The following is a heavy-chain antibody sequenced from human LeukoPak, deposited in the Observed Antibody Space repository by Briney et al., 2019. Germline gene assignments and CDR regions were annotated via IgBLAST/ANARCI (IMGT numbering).Heavy chain of an antibody. V-gene: IGHV4-34*01. CDR1: GGSFSGDY. CDR2: INHSGST. Sequence: PSETLSLTCVAYGGSFSGDYWSWLRQPPGKGLEWIGEINHSGSTNYNPSLKSRVTISVDTSKNQFSLKLSSVTAADTAVYYCARGSGVTIFGVVKRENAFDIWGQGTMVTVSS. J-gene: IGHJ3*02. CDR3: ARGSGVTIFGVVKRENAFDI. D-gene: IGHD3-3*01.